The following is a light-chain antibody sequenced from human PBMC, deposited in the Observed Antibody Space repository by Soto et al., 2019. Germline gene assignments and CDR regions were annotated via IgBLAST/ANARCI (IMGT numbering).Light chain of an antibody. CDR1: QSVFNNH. Sequence: EIVLTQSPDTLSLSPGERATLSCRASQSVFNNHIGWYQQKPGQAPRRLIFGASFRATGIPDRFSGSGSGTDFTLTISRLEPEDFAVYYCQQYGSSPTTFGQGTKVEIK. J-gene: IGKJ1*01. V-gene: IGKV3-20*01. CDR2: GAS. CDR3: QQYGSSPTT.